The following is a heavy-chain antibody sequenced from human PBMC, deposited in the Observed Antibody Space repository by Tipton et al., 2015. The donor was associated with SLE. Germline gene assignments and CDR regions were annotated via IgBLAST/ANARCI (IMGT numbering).Heavy chain of an antibody. J-gene: IGHJ6*02. CDR2: ISGSGANT. CDR1: GFTFSSYG. Sequence: SLRLSCAASGFTFSSYGMSWVRKAPGKGLEWVSGISGSGANTYYADSVKGRFTISRDNSKRTLNLQLNSLRAEDTAVYYCAKDIVATTPIYGMDVWGQGTTVTVSS. V-gene: IGHV3-23*01. CDR3: AKDIVATTPIYGMDV. D-gene: IGHD5-12*01.